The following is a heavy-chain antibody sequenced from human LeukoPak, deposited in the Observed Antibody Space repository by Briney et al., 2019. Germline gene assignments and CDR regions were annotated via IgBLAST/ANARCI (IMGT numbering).Heavy chain of an antibody. D-gene: IGHD3-10*01. CDR2: INDNGAGT. Sequence: GGSLRLSCAASGFTFSSYAMSWVRQAPGKGLKWVSTINDNGAGTYYADSVKGRFTISRDNSYNTVSLQMNSLRAEDTAVYYCAKDRAPYGSGHDPDYWGQGTLVTVSS. J-gene: IGHJ4*02. CDR3: AKDRAPYGSGHDPDY. CDR1: GFTFSSYA. V-gene: IGHV3-23*01.